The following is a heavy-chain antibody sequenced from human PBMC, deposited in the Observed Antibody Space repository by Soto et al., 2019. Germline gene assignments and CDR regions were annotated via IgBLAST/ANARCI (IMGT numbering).Heavy chain of an antibody. CDR3: VRGSGGGGFLEWLFRREHRFDP. CDR2: ISYDGSNK. D-gene: IGHD3-3*01. V-gene: IGHV3-30-3*01. CDR1: GFTFSSYA. J-gene: IGHJ5*02. Sequence: SLRLSCAASGFTFSSYAMHWVRQAPGTGLEWVAVISYDGSNKYYADSVKGRSTISRDNCKSTLYLQMNSPRAEETAGYYCVRGSGGGGFLEWLFRREHRFDPWGQGTLVTVSS.